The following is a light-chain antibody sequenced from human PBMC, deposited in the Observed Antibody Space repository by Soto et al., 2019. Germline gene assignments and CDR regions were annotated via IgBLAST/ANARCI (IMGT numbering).Light chain of an antibody. Sequence: DIQMTQSPSTLSASVGDRVTITCRASQGISTYLAWYQQKPGKAPKLLIYAASTLQSGVPSRFSGSGSGTDFTLTISSLQPDDFATYYCQQYNSYSPWTFGQGTKVDIK. V-gene: IGKV1-9*01. CDR2: AAS. CDR1: QGISTY. CDR3: QQYNSYSPWT. J-gene: IGKJ1*01.